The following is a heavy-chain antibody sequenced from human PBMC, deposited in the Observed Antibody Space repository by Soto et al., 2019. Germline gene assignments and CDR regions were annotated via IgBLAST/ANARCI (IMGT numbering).Heavy chain of an antibody. V-gene: IGHV4-4*02. D-gene: IGHD3-10*01. J-gene: IGHJ5*02. Sequence: SETLSLTCAVSGVSVASDEWWNWVSQPPGKGPEWIGKMYHSGSTYYNPSLKSRITISVDTSKNQFSLKLNSVTAADTAVYYCARRLEEFGNYWFDPWAQGTLVTVSS. CDR3: ARRLEEFGNYWFDP. CDR2: MYHSGST. CDR1: GVSVASDEW.